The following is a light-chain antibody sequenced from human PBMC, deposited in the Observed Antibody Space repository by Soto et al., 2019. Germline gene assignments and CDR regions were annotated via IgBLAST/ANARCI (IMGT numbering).Light chain of an antibody. CDR2: DVS. CDR1: SSDVGGYNY. V-gene: IGLV2-14*01. Sequence: QSALTQPASVSGSPGQSITISCTGTSSDVGGYNYVSWYQQHPGKAPKLMIYDVSNRPSGVSNRFSGSKSGNTASLTISGLQAEDEDDYNCSSYTSSSTGVVFGGGTKLTVL. J-gene: IGLJ2*01. CDR3: SSYTSSSTGVV.